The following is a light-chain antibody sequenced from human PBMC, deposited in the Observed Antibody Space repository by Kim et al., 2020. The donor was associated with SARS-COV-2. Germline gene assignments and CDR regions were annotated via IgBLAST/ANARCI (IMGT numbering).Light chain of an antibody. J-gene: IGKJ2*02. CDR3: QQYYSYPLCT. Sequence: ASTGDRVTITCRASQGISSYLAWYQQKPGKAPKLLIYAASTLQRGVPSRFSGSGSGTDFTLTISCLQSEDFATYYCQQYYSYPLCTFGQGTKLEIK. V-gene: IGKV1-8*01. CDR2: AAS. CDR1: QGISSY.